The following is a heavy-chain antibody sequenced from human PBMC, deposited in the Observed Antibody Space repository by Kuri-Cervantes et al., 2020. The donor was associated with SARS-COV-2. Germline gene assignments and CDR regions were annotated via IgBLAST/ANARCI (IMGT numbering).Heavy chain of an antibody. CDR3: AKFSDYGDSPDAFDI. CDR1: GGTFSSYA. J-gene: IGHJ3*02. CDR2: IIPILGTA. D-gene: IGHD4-17*01. Sequence: SVKVSCKASGGTFSSYAISWVRQAPGQGLEWMGGIIPILGTANYAQKFQGRVTITADESTSTAYMELSSLRSEDTAVYYCAKFSDYGDSPDAFDIWGQGTMVTVSS. V-gene: IGHV1-69*13.